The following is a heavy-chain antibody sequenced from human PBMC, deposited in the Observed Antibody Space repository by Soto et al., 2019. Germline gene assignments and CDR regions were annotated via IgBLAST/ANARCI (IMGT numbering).Heavy chain of an antibody. CDR2: IKQDGSEK. D-gene: IGHD2-15*01. CDR3: ARPGGPHCSGGSCYFVWFDP. CDR1: GFTFSSYW. V-gene: IGHV3-7*01. Sequence: EVQLVESGGGLVQPGGSLRLSCAASGFTFSSYWMSWVRQAPGKGLEWVANIKQDGSEKYYVDSVKGRFTISRDNAKNSLYLQMNSLRAEDTAVYYCARPGGPHCSGGSCYFVWFDPWGQGTLVTVSS. J-gene: IGHJ5*02.